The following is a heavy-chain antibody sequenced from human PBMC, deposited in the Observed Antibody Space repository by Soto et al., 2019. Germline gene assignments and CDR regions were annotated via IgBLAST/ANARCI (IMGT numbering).Heavy chain of an antibody. J-gene: IGHJ4*02. D-gene: IGHD3-9*01. CDR3: ARDGSAYYDILTGYHL. CDR2: IIPIFGTA. Sequence: SVKVSCKASGGPFSSYAISWVRQAPGQGLEWMGGIIPIFGTANYAQKFQGRVTSTADESTSTAYMELSSLRSEDTAVYYCARDGSAYYDILTGYHLWGQGTLVTVSS. CDR1: GGPFSSYA. V-gene: IGHV1-69*13.